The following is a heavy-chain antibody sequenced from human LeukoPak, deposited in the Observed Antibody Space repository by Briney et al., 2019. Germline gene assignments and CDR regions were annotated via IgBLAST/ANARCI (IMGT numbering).Heavy chain of an antibody. J-gene: IGHJ4*02. CDR3: ANNGLPAAHFDY. Sequence: GGSLRLSCATSGFTFSNYAIHWVRQAPGKGLEWVAVISYDGSNKYYADSVKGRFTISRDNSKNTLYLQMNSLRAEDTAVYYCANNGLPAAHFDYWGQGTLVTVSS. CDR2: ISYDGSNK. CDR1: GFTFSNYA. D-gene: IGHD2-2*01. V-gene: IGHV3-30*04.